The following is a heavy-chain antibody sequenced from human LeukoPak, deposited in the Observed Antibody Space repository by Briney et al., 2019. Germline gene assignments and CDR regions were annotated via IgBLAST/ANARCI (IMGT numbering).Heavy chain of an antibody. D-gene: IGHD2-2*01. CDR1: GGSISSSSYY. V-gene: IGHV4-39*01. Sequence: PSETLSLTCTVSGGSISSSSYYWGWIRQPPGKGLEWIGSIYYSGSTYYNPSLKSRVTISVDTSKNQFSLKLSSVTAADTAVYYCAKGYCSSTSCYMSSWFDPWGQGTLVIVSS. CDR2: IYYSGST. CDR3: AKGYCSSTSCYMSSWFDP. J-gene: IGHJ5*02.